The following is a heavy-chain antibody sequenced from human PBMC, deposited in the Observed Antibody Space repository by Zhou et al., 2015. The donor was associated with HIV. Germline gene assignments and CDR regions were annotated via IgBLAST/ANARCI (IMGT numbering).Heavy chain of an antibody. D-gene: IGHD2-2*01. Sequence: QVQLVQSGAEVKKPGSSVKVSCKASGGTFSSYAISWVRQAPGQGLEWMGGIIPIFGTANYAQKFQGRVTITADESTSTAYMELSSLRSEDTAVYYCARDCSSTSCYLYYYYGMDVWGQGTTVTVSS. J-gene: IGHJ6*02. CDR1: GGTFSSYA. V-gene: IGHV1-69*01. CDR3: ARDCSSTSCYLYYYYGMDV. CDR2: IIPIFGTA.